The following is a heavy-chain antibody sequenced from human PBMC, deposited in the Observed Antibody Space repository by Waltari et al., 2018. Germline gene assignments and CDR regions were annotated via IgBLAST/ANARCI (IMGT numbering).Heavy chain of an antibody. D-gene: IGHD3-16*01. Sequence: QLHLQEAGPGLVKPSETLSLTCSFPGGSLISNRHYWAWIRQPPGKGLDWTATISYTGTTYYNPSLRSRVTISVDMAKNQFSLKLTSVTPADTAVYYCATYVGVSIGTAAFDVWGQGTMVTVSS. CDR3: ATYVGVSIGTAAFDV. V-gene: IGHV4-39*01. CDR1: GGSLISNRHY. J-gene: IGHJ3*01. CDR2: ISYTGTT.